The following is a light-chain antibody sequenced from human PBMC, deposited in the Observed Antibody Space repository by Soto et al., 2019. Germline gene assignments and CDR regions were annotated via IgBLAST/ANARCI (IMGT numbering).Light chain of an antibody. V-gene: IGKV1-9*01. Sequence: QLTQSPSFLSASVGDRVTITCRASQVISSYLAWYQQKPGKAPNLLIFGASSLQSGVPSRFSGSGSGTKFTLTISSLQPDDFATYYCKEYNSYSGTFGQGTKVDIK. CDR1: QVISSY. CDR3: KEYNSYSGT. J-gene: IGKJ1*01. CDR2: GAS.